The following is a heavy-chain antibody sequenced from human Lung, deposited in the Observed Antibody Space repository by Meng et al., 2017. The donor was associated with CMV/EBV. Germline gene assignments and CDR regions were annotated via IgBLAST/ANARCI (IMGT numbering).Heavy chain of an antibody. CDR2: INPSGGST. J-gene: IGHJ4*02. D-gene: IGHD3-22*01. Sequence: SXXVSXKASGYTFTSYYMHWVRQAPGQGLEWMGIINPSGGSTSYAQKFQGRVTMTRDTSTSTVYMELSSLRSEDTAVYYCARLGYYDSSPLGDYFDYWGQGTLV. V-gene: IGHV1-46*01. CDR3: ARLGYYDSSPLGDYFDY. CDR1: GYTFTSYY.